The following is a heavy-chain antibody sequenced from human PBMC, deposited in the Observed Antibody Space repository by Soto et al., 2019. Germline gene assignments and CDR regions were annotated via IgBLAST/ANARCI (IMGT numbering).Heavy chain of an antibody. CDR3: ARDMTRTVVPYFDF. J-gene: IGHJ4*02. Sequence: QVQLVQSGAEVMKPGSSVKVSCKASGGTFSNYVVNWVRQAPGQGLEWMGRIIPISGAANYAQKFQGRVTITADKSTSTSYMEPSSLRSEDTAVYYCARDMTRTVVPYFDFWGQGTLVTVSS. CDR2: IIPISGAA. D-gene: IGHD1-7*01. V-gene: IGHV1-69*06. CDR1: GGTFSNYV.